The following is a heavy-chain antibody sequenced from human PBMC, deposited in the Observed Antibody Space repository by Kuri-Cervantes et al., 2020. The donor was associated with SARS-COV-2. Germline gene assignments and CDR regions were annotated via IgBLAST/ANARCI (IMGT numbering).Heavy chain of an antibody. J-gene: IGHJ4*02. V-gene: IGHV1-69*05. Sequence: SVKVPCKASGGTFSSYAISWVRQAPGQGLEWMGGIIPIFGTANYAQKFQGRVTITTDESTSTAYMELSSLRSEDTAVYYCAKDQDGGYSSSWHDYWGQGTLVTVSS. CDR1: GGTFSSYA. CDR3: AKDQDGGYSSSWHDY. CDR2: IIPIFGTA. D-gene: IGHD6-13*01.